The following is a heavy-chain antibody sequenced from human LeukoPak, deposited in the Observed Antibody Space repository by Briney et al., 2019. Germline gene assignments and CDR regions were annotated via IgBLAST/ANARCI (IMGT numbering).Heavy chain of an antibody. CDR2: ISYDGSNK. D-gene: IGHD2-2*03. CDR3: AKDGYCSSTSCLTP. J-gene: IGHJ5*02. CDR1: GFTFSSYG. Sequence: GRSLRLSCAASGFTFSSYGMHWVRQAPGKGLEWVAVISYDGSNKYYADSVKGRFTISRDNSKNTLYLQMNSLRAEDTAVYYCAKDGYCSSTSCLTPWGHGTLVTVSS. V-gene: IGHV3-30*18.